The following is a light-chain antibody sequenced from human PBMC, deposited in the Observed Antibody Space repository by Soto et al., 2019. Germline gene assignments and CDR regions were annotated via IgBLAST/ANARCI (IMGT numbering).Light chain of an antibody. CDR2: GAS. CDR1: QSVSNNY. J-gene: IGKJ1*01. V-gene: IGKV3-20*01. CDR3: QPSFISGP. Sequence: IEFGQCRGTLTLSAGERATLSCRASQSVSNNYLAWYQQKPGQAPRLLIYGASNRATGIPDRFSGSGSGTDFTLTISILEPEDIAVYYCQPSFISGPFGQ.